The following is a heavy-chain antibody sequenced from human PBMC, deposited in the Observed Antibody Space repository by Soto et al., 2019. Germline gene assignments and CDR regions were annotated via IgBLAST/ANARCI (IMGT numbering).Heavy chain of an antibody. CDR2: IYYSEST. V-gene: IGHV4-31*03. D-gene: IGHD2-21*02. CDR3: ARECGGDCYNYCGLDV. Sequence: QVQLQESGPGLVKPSQTLSLTCTVSGGSFSSGSYYWSWIRQHPGKGLEYIGHIYYSESTYYNPSLKGRLSISLDTSKNQFSLKLSSVTAADTAVYYCARECGGDCYNYCGLDVWGQGTTVTVSS. CDR1: GGSFSSGSYY. J-gene: IGHJ6*02.